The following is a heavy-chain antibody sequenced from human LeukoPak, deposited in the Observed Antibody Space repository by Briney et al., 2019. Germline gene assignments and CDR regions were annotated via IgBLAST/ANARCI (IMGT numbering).Heavy chain of an antibody. CDR3: AKSSPRPGDR. CDR1: GFTFSNYA. Sequence: GGSLRLSCAASGFTFSNYAMSWVRQAPGKGLEWASGISGTGGTTYYVDSVKGRFTISRDNSKNTLFLQMNSLRADDTAVYYCAKSSPRPGDRWGQGTLVIVSS. V-gene: IGHV3-23*01. D-gene: IGHD6-6*01. J-gene: IGHJ5*02. CDR2: ISGTGGTT.